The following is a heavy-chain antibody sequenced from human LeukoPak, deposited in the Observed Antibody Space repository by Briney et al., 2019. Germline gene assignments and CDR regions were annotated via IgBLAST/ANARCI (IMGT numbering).Heavy chain of an antibody. CDR1: GITFRSNT. CDR2: TWYDGSKN. CDR3: ARDPCATTCYVFDY. D-gene: IGHD2-2*01. V-gene: IGHV3-33*08. Sequence: GGSLRLSCVVSGITFRSNTMHWVRQAPGKGLEWVAVTWYDGSKNYYADSVKGRSTISRGNSKNTLYLQMDSLRAEDTAVYYCARDPCATTCYVFDYWGQGTLVTVSS. J-gene: IGHJ4*02.